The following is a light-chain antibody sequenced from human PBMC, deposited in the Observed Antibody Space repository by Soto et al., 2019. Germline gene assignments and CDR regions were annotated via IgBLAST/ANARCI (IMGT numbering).Light chain of an antibody. V-gene: IGLV2-14*01. J-gene: IGLJ2*01. CDR1: SSDIGTYNY. CDR2: EVS. CDR3: SSYTSGSTPL. Sequence: QSALTQPASVSGSPGQSITISCTRTSSDIGTYNYVSWYQQHPGKAPKLMIYEVSNRPSGVSNRFSGSKSGNTASLTISGIQAEDEADYYCSSYTSGSTPLFGGGTKVTVL.